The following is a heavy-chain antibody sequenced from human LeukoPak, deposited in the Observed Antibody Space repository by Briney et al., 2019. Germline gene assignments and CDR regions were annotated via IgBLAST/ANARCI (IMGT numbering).Heavy chain of an antibody. V-gene: IGHV4-34*01. Sequence: SETLSLTCAVYGGSFSGYYWSWIHQPPGKGLEWIGEINHSGSTNYNPSLKSRVTISVDTSKNQFSLKLSSVTAADTAVYYCARGGIAAAVYNWFDPWGQGTLVTVSS. CDR2: INHSGST. CDR1: GGSFSGYY. J-gene: IGHJ5*02. CDR3: ARGGIAAAVYNWFDP. D-gene: IGHD6-13*01.